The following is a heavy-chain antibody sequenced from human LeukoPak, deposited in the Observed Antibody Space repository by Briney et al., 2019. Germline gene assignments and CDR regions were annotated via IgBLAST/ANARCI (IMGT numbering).Heavy chain of an antibody. Sequence: SETLSLTCTVSGGSISSYYWSWIRQPPGKGPEWIGYINYSGSTNYNPSLKSRVTISVDTSKNQFSLKLTSVTAADTAVYYCARATTVTAYYFGQWGQGTLVTVSS. V-gene: IGHV4-59*08. CDR1: GGSISSYY. J-gene: IGHJ4*02. CDR3: ARATTVTAYYFGQ. D-gene: IGHD4-17*01. CDR2: INYSGST.